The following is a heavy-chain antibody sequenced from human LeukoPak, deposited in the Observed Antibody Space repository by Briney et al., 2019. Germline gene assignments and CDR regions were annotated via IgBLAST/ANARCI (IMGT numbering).Heavy chain of an antibody. CDR1: GYSISSGYY. CDR3: ASQQYSSSWQGWFDP. D-gene: IGHD6-13*01. Sequence: SETLSLTCTVSGYSISSGYYWGWIRQPPGKGLEWIGSIYHSGSTYYNPSLKSRVTISVDTSKNQFSLKLSSVTAADTAVYYCASQQYSSSWQGWFDPWGQGTLVTVSS. CDR2: IYHSGST. J-gene: IGHJ5*02. V-gene: IGHV4-38-2*02.